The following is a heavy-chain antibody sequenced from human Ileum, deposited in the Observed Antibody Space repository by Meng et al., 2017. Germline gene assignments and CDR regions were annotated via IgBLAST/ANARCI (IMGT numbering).Heavy chain of an antibody. CDR3: VRENSGWFF. Sequence: VLFQSSGPGLVKPFTTLFLSCGISGDSVSSPIAAWHWFRQTPSRGLAWLGRKYYRSKWYSEYAVLANSRISANPDTSQKQFYMQLNYVTPEDTAVYFCVRENSGWFFWGQGALVTVSS. CDR1: GDSVSSPIAA. D-gene: IGHD6-19*01. V-gene: IGHV6-1*01. J-gene: IGHJ4*02. CDR2: KYYRSKWYS.